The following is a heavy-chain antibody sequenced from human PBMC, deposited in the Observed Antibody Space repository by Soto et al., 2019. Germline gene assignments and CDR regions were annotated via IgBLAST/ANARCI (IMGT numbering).Heavy chain of an antibody. D-gene: IGHD2-15*01. Sequence: GGSLRLSCAASGFTFSSNAMSWVRQAPGKGLEWVSGISSSGGSTYYADSVKGRFTISRDNSKNMLYLQTNNLRAEDTAVYYCAKAQGGSYFDYWGQGTLVTVSS. V-gene: IGHV3-23*01. J-gene: IGHJ4*02. CDR1: GFTFSSNA. CDR2: ISSSGGST. CDR3: AKAQGGSYFDY.